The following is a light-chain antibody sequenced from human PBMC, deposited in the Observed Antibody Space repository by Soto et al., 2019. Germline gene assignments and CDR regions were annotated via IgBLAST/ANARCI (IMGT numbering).Light chain of an antibody. CDR2: DAS. CDR3: QQYGSSPKT. Sequence: EIVLTQSPGTLSLSPGERATLSCRASQSVSSSDLAWYQQKPGQAPSLLIYDASNRATSIPDRFSGRGSGADFTPTISRLEPEDFAVYYCQQYGSSPKTFGQGTQVEIK. V-gene: IGKV3-20*01. CDR1: QSVSSSD. J-gene: IGKJ1*01.